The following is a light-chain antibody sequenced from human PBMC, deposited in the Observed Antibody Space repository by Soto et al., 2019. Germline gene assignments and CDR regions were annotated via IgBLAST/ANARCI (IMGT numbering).Light chain of an antibody. J-gene: IGLJ2*01. CDR2: SYY. V-gene: IGLV1-44*01. CDR3: AAWDDSLNGVV. Sequence: QSVLTQPPSASGTPGQRVTISCSGSSSNIGSNSVNWYQQLPGTAPKLLIYSYYQRPSGVPDRFSGSKSGTSASLAISGLHSEDEADYYCAAWDDSLNGVVFGGGTKLTVL. CDR1: SSNIGSNS.